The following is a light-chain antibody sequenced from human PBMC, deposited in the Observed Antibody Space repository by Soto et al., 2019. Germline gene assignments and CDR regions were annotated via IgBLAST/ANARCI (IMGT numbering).Light chain of an antibody. J-gene: IGKJ1*01. CDR2: AAS. V-gene: IGKV3-20*01. CDR3: QQYGSSGT. Sequence: EIVLTQSPATLSLSPGERATLSCRASQSVSSYLAWYQQKPGQAPRLLIYAASSRATDIPDRFSGSGSGTDFTLTISRLEPEDFAVYYCQQYGSSGTFGQGTKVDIK. CDR1: QSVSSY.